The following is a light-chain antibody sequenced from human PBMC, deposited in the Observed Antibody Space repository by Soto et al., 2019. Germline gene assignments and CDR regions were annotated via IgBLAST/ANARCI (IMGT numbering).Light chain of an antibody. J-gene: IGKJ1*01. V-gene: IGKV3-20*01. CDR1: QTVGSDY. CDR2: DAF. Sequence: VLTQSPGTLSLSPGERATLSCRASQTVGSDYLAWYQQKPDQAPRLLIYDAFIRATGVPDRFSGSGSGTDFTLTISRLEPEDFAVYYCQVYTSLPQTFGQGTKVDIK. CDR3: QVYTSLPQT.